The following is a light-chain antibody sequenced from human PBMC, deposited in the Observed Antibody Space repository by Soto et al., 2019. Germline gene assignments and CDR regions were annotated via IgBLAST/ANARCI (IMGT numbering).Light chain of an antibody. Sequence: QSVLTQPPSVSAAPGQKVTISCFGSNSNIGSYYVAWYQHLPGTAPKLLIYDNYKRPSGIPDRFSGSKSGTSATLDITGLQTGDEADYFCGTWDSSLSVVFGGGTKLTVL. CDR1: NSNIGSYY. CDR2: DNY. J-gene: IGLJ2*01. CDR3: GTWDSSLSVV. V-gene: IGLV1-51*01.